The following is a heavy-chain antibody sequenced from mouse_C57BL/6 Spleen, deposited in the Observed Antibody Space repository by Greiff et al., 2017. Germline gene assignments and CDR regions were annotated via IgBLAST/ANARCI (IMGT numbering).Heavy chain of an antibody. CDR2: IWSDGST. Sequence: VQLQESGPGLVAPSQSLSITCTVSGFSLTSYGVHWVRQPPGKGLEWLVVIWSDGSTTYNSALKSRLSISKDNSKSQVFLKMNSLQTDDTAMYYCARGGMDGNYPMDYWGQGTSVTVSS. CDR1: GFSLTSYG. D-gene: IGHD2-1*01. V-gene: IGHV2-6*03. CDR3: ARGGMDGNYPMDY. J-gene: IGHJ4*01.